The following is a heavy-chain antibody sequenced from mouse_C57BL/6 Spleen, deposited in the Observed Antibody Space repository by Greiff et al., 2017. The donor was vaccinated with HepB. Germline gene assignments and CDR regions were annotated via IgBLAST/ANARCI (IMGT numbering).Heavy chain of an antibody. CDR2: ISYDGSN. V-gene: IGHV3-6*01. CDR3: ARDGTTVVATRYFDV. CDR1: GYSITSGYY. Sequence: EVKLQESGPGLVKPSQSLSLTCSVTGYSITSGYYWNWIRQFPGNKLEWMGYISYDGSNNYNPSLKNRIPITRDTSKNQFFLKLNSVTTEDTATYYCARDGTTVVATRYFDVWGTGTTVTVSS. J-gene: IGHJ1*03. D-gene: IGHD1-1*01.